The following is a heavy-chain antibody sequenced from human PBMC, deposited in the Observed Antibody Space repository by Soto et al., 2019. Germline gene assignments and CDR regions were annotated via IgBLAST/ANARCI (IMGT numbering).Heavy chain of an antibody. CDR3: ARGGAMGVDY. Sequence: PGGSLRLSCTASGFTFNTPWMHWVRQAPGKGLVWVSRIYFDGITTNYADYVKGRLTVSRDNAKNTVYLHVDTLRDEDTAVNYCARGGAMGVDYWGQGTLVTVSS. CDR2: IYFDGITT. CDR1: GFTFNTPW. D-gene: IGHD5-18*01. J-gene: IGHJ4*02. V-gene: IGHV3-74*01.